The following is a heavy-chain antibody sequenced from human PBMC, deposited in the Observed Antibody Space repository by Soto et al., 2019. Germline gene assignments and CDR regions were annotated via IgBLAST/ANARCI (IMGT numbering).Heavy chain of an antibody. CDR3: ARDKRGAGMDV. V-gene: IGHV4-59*01. CDR1: GGSISSYY. Sequence: SETLSLTCTVSGGSISSYYWSWIRQPPGKGLEWIGYIYYSGSTNYNPSLKSRVIISVDTSKNQFSLKLSSVTAADTAVYYCARDKRGAGMDVWGQGTTVTVSS. J-gene: IGHJ6*02. CDR2: IYYSGST.